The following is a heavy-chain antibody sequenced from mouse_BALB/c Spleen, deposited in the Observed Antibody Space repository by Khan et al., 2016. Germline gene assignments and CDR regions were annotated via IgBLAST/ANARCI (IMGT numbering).Heavy chain of an antibody. Sequence: EVELVESGGGLVKPGGSLKLSCAASGFTFSSYAMSWVRQNPEKRLEWVASISSGNNTYYPDSVKGRLTISRDNARNILYLQMSSLRSEDTAMYYCTRGVFMVVDFFDYWGQGTTLTVSS. CDR1: GFTFSSYA. D-gene: IGHD1-1*02. J-gene: IGHJ2*01. V-gene: IGHV5-6-5*01. CDR3: TRGVFMVVDFFDY. CDR2: ISSGNNT.